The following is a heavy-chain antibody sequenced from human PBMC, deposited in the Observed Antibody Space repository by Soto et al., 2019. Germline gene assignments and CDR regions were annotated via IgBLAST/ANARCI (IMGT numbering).Heavy chain of an antibody. D-gene: IGHD6-13*01. J-gene: IGHJ4*02. CDR1: GFTFSSYG. Sequence: PGGFLRLSCAASGFTFSSYGMHWVRQAPGKGLEWVAVISYDGSNKYYADSVKGRFTISRDNSKNTLYLQMNSLRAEDAAMYYCAKDLSGYSSSWVFAYWGQGTLVTVSS. V-gene: IGHV3-30*18. CDR3: AKDLSGYSSSWVFAY. CDR2: ISYDGSNK.